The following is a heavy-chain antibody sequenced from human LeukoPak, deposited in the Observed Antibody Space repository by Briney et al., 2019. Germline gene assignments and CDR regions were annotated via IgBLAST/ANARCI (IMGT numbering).Heavy chain of an antibody. J-gene: IGHJ6*02. D-gene: IGHD5-24*01. CDR2: ISYDGSNK. V-gene: IGHV3-30*18. CDR1: GFTFSSYG. CDR3: AKDLEMATITREYYYYYGMDV. Sequence: GGSLRLSCAASGFTFSSYGMHWVRQAPGKGLEWVAVISYDGSNKYYADSVKGRFTISRDNSKNTLYLQMNSLRAEDTAVYYCAKDLEMATITREYYYYYGMDVWGQGTTVTVSS.